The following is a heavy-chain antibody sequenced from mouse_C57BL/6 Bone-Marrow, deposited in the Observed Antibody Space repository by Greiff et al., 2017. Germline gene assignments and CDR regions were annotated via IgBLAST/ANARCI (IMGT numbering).Heavy chain of an antibody. CDR3: ARLRDGYRTFDY. D-gene: IGHD2-3*01. CDR1: GYSITSGYY. CDR2: ISYDGSN. Sequence: VQLKESGPGLVKPSQSLSLTCSVTGYSITSGYYWNWIRQFPGNKLEWMGYISYDGSNNYNPSLKNRISITRDTSKNQFFLKLNSVTTEDTATYYCARLRDGYRTFDYWGQGTTLTVSS. J-gene: IGHJ2*01. V-gene: IGHV3-6*01.